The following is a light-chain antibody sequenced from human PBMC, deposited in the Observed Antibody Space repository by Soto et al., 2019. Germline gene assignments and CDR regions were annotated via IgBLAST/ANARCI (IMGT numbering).Light chain of an antibody. V-gene: IGKV3-11*01. Sequence: IVFTQSTVTLSLSPGERATLCCRASQNISSYLIWYQQKPGQSPRLLMYDVSNRATGIPARFSGSGSGTDFTLTISSLEPEDLAVYYCQQRSNWPRTFGQGTKVDIK. CDR2: DVS. J-gene: IGKJ1*01. CDR3: QQRSNWPRT. CDR1: QNISSY.